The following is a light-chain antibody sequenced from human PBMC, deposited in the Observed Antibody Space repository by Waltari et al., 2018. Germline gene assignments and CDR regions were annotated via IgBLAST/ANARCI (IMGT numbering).Light chain of an antibody. V-gene: IGKV1-5*03. CDR3: QQYSAYPWT. CDR2: KAS. J-gene: IGKJ1*01. CDR1: QSIRSW. Sequence: DIQMTQSPSTLSAVEGDRVIITCRASQSIRSWLACVQQKPGQAPKLLIYKASGLESGVPSRFSGRGSGTEFTLTISSLQPDDFATYYCQQYSAYPWTFGQGTKVDVK.